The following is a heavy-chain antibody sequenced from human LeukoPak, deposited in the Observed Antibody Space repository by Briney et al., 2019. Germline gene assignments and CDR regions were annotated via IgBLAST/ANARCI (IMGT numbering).Heavy chain of an antibody. CDR1: GFTFSSYE. J-gene: IGHJ4*02. V-gene: IGHV3-30*02. Sequence: GGSLRLSCAASGFTFSSYEMNWVRQAPGKGLEWVAFIRYDGSNKYYADSVKGRFTISRDNSKNTLYLQMNSLRAEDTAVYYCAKDEEEIAAAGTGHDYWGQGTLVTVSS. D-gene: IGHD6-13*01. CDR3: AKDEEEIAAAGTGHDY. CDR2: IRYDGSNK.